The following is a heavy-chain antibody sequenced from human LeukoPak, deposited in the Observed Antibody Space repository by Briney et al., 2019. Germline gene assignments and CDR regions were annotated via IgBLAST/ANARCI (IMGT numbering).Heavy chain of an antibody. J-gene: IGHJ4*02. D-gene: IGHD4-11*01. CDR3: AKDAQRGFDYSNSLEY. CDR1: GFMFSHYG. V-gene: IGHV3-33*06. Sequence: PGRSLRLSCAASGFMFSHYGLHWVRQAPGKGLEWVAVIWSDGSNKYYADTVKGRFTISRDDSKKTVYPQMNSLRGEDTAVYYCAKDAQRGFDYSNSLEYWGQGTLVTVSS. CDR2: IWSDGSNK.